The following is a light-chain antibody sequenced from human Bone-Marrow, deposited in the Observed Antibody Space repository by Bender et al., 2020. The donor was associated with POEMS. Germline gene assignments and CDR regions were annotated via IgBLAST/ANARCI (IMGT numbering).Light chain of an antibody. Sequence: QSALTQPASVSGSPGQSITISCTGSSSDVGSYNLVSWYQRLPGKAPKLMIYDVSNRPSGVSNRFSASKSGNTASLTISGLQAEDEADYYCCSYTSSSTRVFGGGTRLTVL. CDR2: DVS. CDR1: SSDVGSYNL. V-gene: IGLV2-14*02. J-gene: IGLJ3*02. CDR3: CSYTSSSTRV.